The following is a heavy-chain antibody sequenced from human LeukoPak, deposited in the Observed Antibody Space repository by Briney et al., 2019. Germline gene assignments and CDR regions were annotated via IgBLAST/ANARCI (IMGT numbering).Heavy chain of an antibody. V-gene: IGHV3-48*02. CDR3: ASSGSYRFDY. J-gene: IGHJ4*02. D-gene: IGHD1-26*01. Sequence: SLRLSCSASGFTFSTYWMNWVRQAPGKGLEWVSHITASGTAMFYADSVKGRFTISRDNAKNSLYLQMNSLRDEDTAVYYCASSGSYRFDYWGQGTLVTVSS. CDR2: ITASGTAM. CDR1: GFTFSTYW.